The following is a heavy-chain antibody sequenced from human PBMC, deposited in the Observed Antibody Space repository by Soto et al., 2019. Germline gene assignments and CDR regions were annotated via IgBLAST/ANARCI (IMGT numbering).Heavy chain of an antibody. Sequence: QVQLVQSGAEVKKPGSSVKVCCKASGGTFSSYTISWVRQAPGQGLEWRGRIIPILGIANYAQKFQGRVRITADKSTSTAYMELSSLRSEDTAVYYCARDEGAARPLIGYYMDVWGKGTTVTVSS. J-gene: IGHJ6*03. CDR3: ARDEGAARPLIGYYMDV. V-gene: IGHV1-69*08. CDR1: GGTFSSYT. CDR2: IIPILGIA. D-gene: IGHD6-6*01.